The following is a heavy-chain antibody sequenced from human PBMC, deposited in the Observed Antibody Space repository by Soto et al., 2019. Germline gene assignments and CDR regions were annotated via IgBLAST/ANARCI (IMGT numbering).Heavy chain of an antibody. Sequence: QVQLVQSGAEVKKPGSSVKVSCKASGGTFSSYAISWVRQAPGRGLEWMGGIIPIFGTANYAQKFQGRVTITADESTSTAYMELSSLRSEDTAVYYCARQARGLCSSTSCHGNNWFDPWGQGTLVTVSS. J-gene: IGHJ5*02. CDR1: GGTFSSYA. CDR3: ARQARGLCSSTSCHGNNWFDP. CDR2: IIPIFGTA. D-gene: IGHD2-2*01. V-gene: IGHV1-69*01.